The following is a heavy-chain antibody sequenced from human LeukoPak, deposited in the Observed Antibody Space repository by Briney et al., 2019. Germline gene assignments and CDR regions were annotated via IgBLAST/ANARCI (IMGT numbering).Heavy chain of an antibody. Sequence: PGGSLILPWPASGFSFSSSGMHLVRQAPGKGPEGVAFTRFDDSYKAYGNSVKGRFTISRDNSKNTLYLQMDSLRSDDTAVYYCAKSSAGITWFDPWGQGTLVIVSS. CDR1: GFSFSSSG. D-gene: IGHD1-7*01. CDR3: AKSSAGITWFDP. J-gene: IGHJ5*02. CDR2: TRFDDSYK. V-gene: IGHV3-30*02.